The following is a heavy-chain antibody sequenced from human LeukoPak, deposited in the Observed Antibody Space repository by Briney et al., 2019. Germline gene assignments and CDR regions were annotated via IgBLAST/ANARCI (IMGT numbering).Heavy chain of an antibody. D-gene: IGHD6-19*01. CDR3: ARASSSGWYFDY. CDR1: GFTFSSYS. V-gene: IGHV3-21*01. J-gene: IGHJ4*02. CDR2: ISSSSSYI. Sequence: GGSLRLSCAASGFTFSSYSMNWVRQAPGKGLEWVSSISSSSSYIYYADSVKGRFTISRDSAKNSLYLQMNSLRAEDTAVYYCARASSSGWYFDYWGQGTLVTVSS.